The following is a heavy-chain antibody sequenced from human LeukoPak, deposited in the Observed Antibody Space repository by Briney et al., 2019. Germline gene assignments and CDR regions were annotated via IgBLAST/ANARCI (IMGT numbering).Heavy chain of an antibody. CDR2: INHSGST. Sequence: SETLSLTCAVYGGSFSGYYWSWIRQPPGKGLEWIGEINHSGSTNYNPSLKSRVTISVDTSKNQFSLKLSSVTAADTAVYYCARDLLWFGNYYYYGMDVWGQGTTVTVSS. J-gene: IGHJ6*02. D-gene: IGHD3-10*01. V-gene: IGHV4-34*01. CDR3: ARDLLWFGNYYYYGMDV. CDR1: GGSFSGYY.